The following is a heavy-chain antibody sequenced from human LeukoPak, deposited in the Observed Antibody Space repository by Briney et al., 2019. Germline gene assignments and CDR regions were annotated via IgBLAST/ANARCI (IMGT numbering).Heavy chain of an antibody. CDR1: GYTLTELS. V-gene: IGHV1-24*01. CDR3: ATPPHVSDAFDI. CDR2: FGPEDGET. J-gene: IGHJ3*02. Sequence: GASVKVSCKVSGYTLTELSMHWVRQAPGKGLEWMGGFGPEDGETIYAQKFQGRVTMTEDTSTDTAYMELSSLRSEDTAVYYCATPPHVSDAFDIWGQGTMVTVSS.